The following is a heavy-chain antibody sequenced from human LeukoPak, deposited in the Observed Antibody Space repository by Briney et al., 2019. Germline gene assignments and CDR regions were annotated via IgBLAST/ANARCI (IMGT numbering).Heavy chain of an antibody. V-gene: IGHV3-23*01. CDR2: ISGLGGSA. J-gene: IGHJ4*01. CDR3: ARRGGSSWSSFDY. Sequence: GGSLRLSCAASGFTFSSSAMSWVRQAPGKGLEWVSGISGLGGSAYYAASVKGRFIISRDNSGNTLFFQLTNLRVEDTAVYYCARRGGSSWSSFDYWGHGTLVTVSS. D-gene: IGHD6-13*01. CDR1: GFTFSSSA.